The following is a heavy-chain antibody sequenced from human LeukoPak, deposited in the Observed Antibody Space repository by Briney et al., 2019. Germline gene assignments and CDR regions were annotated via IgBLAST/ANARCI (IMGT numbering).Heavy chain of an antibody. CDR3: ANSHGGSSSNWFDP. Sequence: GASVKVSCKASGYTFTSYAMNWVRQAPGQGLEWMGWINTNTGNPTYAQGFTGRFVFSLDISVSTAYLQISSLKAEDTAVYYCANSHGGSSSNWFDPWGQGTLVTVSS. D-gene: IGHD6-13*01. V-gene: IGHV7-4-1*02. CDR2: INTNTGNP. J-gene: IGHJ5*02. CDR1: GYTFTSYA.